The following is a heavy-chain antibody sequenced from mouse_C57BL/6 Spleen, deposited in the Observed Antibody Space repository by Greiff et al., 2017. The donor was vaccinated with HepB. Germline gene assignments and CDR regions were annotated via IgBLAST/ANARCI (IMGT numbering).Heavy chain of an antibody. CDR1: GYTFTDYE. CDR2: IDPETGGT. V-gene: IGHV1-15*01. J-gene: IGHJ1*03. CDR3: TREGGSLWYFDV. D-gene: IGHD6-2*01. Sequence: VQLQQSGAELVRPGASVTLSCKASGYTFTDYEMHWVKQTPVHGLEWIGAIDPETGGTAYNQKFKGKAILTADKSSSTAYMELRSLTSEESAVYYCTREGGSLWYFDVWGTGTTVTVSS.